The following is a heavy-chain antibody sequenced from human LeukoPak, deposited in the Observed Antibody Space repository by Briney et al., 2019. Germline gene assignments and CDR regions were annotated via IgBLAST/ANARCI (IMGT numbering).Heavy chain of an antibody. D-gene: IGHD3-9*01. CDR2: IYYSGST. CDR3: ARQLRYFDWLRTLNWFDP. J-gene: IGHJ5*02. Sequence: SETLSLTCTVSGGSISSGDYYWSWIRQPPGKGLEWIGYIYYSGSTYYNPSLKSRVTISVDTSKNQFSLKLSSVTAADTAVYYCARQLRYFDWLRTLNWFDPWGQGTLVTVSS. CDR1: GGSISSGDYY. V-gene: IGHV4-30-4*08.